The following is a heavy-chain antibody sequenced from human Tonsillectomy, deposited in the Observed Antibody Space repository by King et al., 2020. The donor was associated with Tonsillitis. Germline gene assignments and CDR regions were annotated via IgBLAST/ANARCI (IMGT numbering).Heavy chain of an antibody. CDR2: IYHSGIT. J-gene: IGHJ5*02. Sequence: QLQESGPGLVKPSETLSLTCAVSGYSISSGHFWGWIRQPPGKGLEWIGSIYHSGITYYNPSLKSRVSISVDTSNNHFSLRLSSLTAADTAVYYCARAPRFDPWGHGTLVTVSS. CDR1: GYSISSGHF. CDR3: ARAPRFDP. V-gene: IGHV4-38-2*01.